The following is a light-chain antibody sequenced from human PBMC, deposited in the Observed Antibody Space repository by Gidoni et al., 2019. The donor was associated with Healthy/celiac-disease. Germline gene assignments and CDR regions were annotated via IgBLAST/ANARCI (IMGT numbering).Light chain of an antibody. CDR2: GAS. J-gene: IGKJ3*01. Sequence: EIVLTQSPGTLSLSPGERATLSCRASQSVSSSYLAWYQQKPGQAPRLRIYGASSRATGIPDRFSGSGAGTDFTLTISRREPEDFAVYYCQQYGSSPFTCGPGTKVDIK. CDR3: QQYGSSPFT. V-gene: IGKV3-20*01. CDR1: QSVSSSY.